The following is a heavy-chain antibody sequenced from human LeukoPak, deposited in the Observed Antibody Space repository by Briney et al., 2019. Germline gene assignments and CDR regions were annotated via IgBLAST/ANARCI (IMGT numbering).Heavy chain of an antibody. J-gene: IGHJ4*02. CDR3: AKDSLIGGIATTLDY. CDR2: ISWDGGST. Sequence: GGSLRLSCAASGFTFDDYAMHWVRQAPGKGLEWVSLISWDGGSTYYADSVKGRFTISRDNSKNSLYLQMNSLRAEDTALYYCAKDSLIGGIATTLDYWGQGTLVTVSS. D-gene: IGHD2-15*01. V-gene: IGHV3-43D*03. CDR1: GFTFDDYA.